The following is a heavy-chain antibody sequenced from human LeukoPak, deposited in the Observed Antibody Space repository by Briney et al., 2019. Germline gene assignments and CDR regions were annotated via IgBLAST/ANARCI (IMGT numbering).Heavy chain of an antibody. D-gene: IGHD6-13*01. CDR2: IRRKAYGATT. CDR3: TRNWGIASVGSDY. Sequence: GGSLRLSCTASGFSFADYDMSWVRQAPGKGLEWVSFIRRKAYGATTEYAASVKGRFIISRDDSQSIAYLQMNSLKSEDTAVYYCTRNWGIASVGSDYWGQGTLVTVSS. J-gene: IGHJ4*02. V-gene: IGHV3-49*04. CDR1: GFSFADYD.